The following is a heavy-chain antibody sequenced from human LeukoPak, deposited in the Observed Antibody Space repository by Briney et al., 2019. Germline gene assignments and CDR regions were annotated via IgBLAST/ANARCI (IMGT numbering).Heavy chain of an antibody. D-gene: IGHD6-19*01. J-gene: IGHJ6*03. V-gene: IGHV1-46*01. CDR2: INPSGGST. CDR3: ARGQRQWLVYYYYYMDV. Sequence: ASVKVSCKASGYTFTSYYMHWVRQAPGQGLEWMGIINPSGGSTSYAQKFQGRVTMTRDTSTSTAYMELSSLRSEDTAVYYCARGQRQWLVYYYYYMDVWGKGTTVTVSS. CDR1: GYTFTSYY.